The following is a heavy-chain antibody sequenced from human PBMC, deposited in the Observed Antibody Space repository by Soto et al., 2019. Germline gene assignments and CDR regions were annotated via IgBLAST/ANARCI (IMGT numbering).Heavy chain of an antibody. Sequence: ASAKVSCKVCGYTVTVLSMHWVRQAPGKGLEWMGGFDPEDGETIYAQKFQGRVTMTEDTSTDTAYMELSSLRSEDTAVYYCATDQRDDYIWGSYRFPRAFDIWGQGTMVTVSS. J-gene: IGHJ3*02. CDR1: GYTVTVLS. CDR2: FDPEDGET. V-gene: IGHV1-24*01. D-gene: IGHD3-16*02. CDR3: ATDQRDDYIWGSYRFPRAFDI.